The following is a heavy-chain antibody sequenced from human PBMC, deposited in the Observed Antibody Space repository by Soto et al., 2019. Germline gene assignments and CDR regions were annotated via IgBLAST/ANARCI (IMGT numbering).Heavy chain of an antibody. CDR1: GFTFSSYG. J-gene: IGHJ6*02. V-gene: IGHV3-33*01. CDR3: ARDFTMGATYSGPSFYSMDV. D-gene: IGHD1-26*01. Sequence: QVQLVESGGGVVQPGGSLRLSCAASGFTFSSYGMHWVRQAPGEGLEWVALIWFDGTNYRQADSVRGRFSISRDNSKNTLYLQIDSLRAGDTGVYYCARDFTMGATYSGPSFYSMDVWGQGTTVTVSS. CDR2: IWFDGTNY.